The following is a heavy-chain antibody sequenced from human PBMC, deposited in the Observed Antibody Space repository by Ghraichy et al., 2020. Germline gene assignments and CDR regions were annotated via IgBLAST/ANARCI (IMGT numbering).Heavy chain of an antibody. D-gene: IGHD6-6*01. CDR1: GGSFSGYY. J-gene: IGHJ4*02. V-gene: IGHV4-34*01. CDR3: ARGRTIAARPDQTADY. Sequence: SETLSLTCAVYGGSFSGYYWSWIRQPPGKGLEWIGEINHSGSTNYNPSLKSRVTISVDTSKNQFSLKLSSVTAADTAVYYCARGRTIAARPDQTADYWGQGTLVTVSS. CDR2: INHSGST.